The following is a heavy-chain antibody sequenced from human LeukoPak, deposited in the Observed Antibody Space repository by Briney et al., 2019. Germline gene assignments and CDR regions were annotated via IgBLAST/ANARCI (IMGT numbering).Heavy chain of an antibody. D-gene: IGHD3-3*01. J-gene: IGHJ5*02. CDR2: IYYSGST. Sequence: PSETLSLTCTVSGGSISSGGYYWSWIRQHPGKGLEWIGYIYYSGSTNYNPSLKSRVTISVDTSKNQFSLKLSSVTAADTAVYYCARAIYRDDPGNNWFDPWGQGTLVTVSS. CDR3: ARAIYRDDPGNNWFDP. V-gene: IGHV4-31*03. CDR1: GGSISSGGYY.